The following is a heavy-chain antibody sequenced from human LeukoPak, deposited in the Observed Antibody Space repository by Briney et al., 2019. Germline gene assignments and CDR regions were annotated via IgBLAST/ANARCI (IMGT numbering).Heavy chain of an antibody. CDR1: GYTFTSYD. CDR2: MNPNSGNT. V-gene: IGHV1-8*01. CDR3: ATDQDFWSGYSA. J-gene: IGHJ4*02. Sequence: ASVKVSCKASGYTFTSYDINWVRQATGQGLEWMGWMNPNSGNTGYAQKFQGRVTMTEDTSTDTAYMELSSPRSEDTDVYFCATDQDFWSGYSAWGQGTLVTVSS. D-gene: IGHD3-3*01.